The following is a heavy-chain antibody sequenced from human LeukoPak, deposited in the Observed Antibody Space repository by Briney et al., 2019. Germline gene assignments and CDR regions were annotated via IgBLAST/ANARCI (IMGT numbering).Heavy chain of an antibody. CDR3: AKDGSSGIAAAADAFDL. D-gene: IGHD6-13*01. CDR1: GFTFSIYE. J-gene: IGHJ3*01. CDR2: ISGGGATS. V-gene: IGHV3-23*01. Sequence: GGSLRLSCAASGFTFSIYEMNWVRQAPGKGLEWVSAISGGGATSYYADSVEGRFTISRDISKNTLYLQMNSLRAEDTAVYYCAKDGSSGIAAAADAFDLWGQGTMVTVSS.